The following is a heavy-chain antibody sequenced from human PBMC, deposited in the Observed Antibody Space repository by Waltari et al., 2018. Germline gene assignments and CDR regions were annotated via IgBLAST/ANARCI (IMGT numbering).Heavy chain of an antibody. Sequence: QVQLVQSGAEVKKPGSSVKVSCKASGGTFSSYTISWVRQAPGQGLEWMGRIIPILGIANYAQKFQGRVTITADKSTSTAYMELSSLRPEDTAVYYCARDLGNGDYPDYWGQGTLVTVSS. J-gene: IGHJ4*02. D-gene: IGHD1-1*01. CDR3: ARDLGNGDYPDY. CDR1: GGTFSSYT. CDR2: IIPILGIA. V-gene: IGHV1-69*08.